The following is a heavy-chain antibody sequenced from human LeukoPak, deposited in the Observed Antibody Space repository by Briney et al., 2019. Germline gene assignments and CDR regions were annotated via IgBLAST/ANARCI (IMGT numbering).Heavy chain of an antibody. V-gene: IGHV4-59*08. CDR2: IYYSGST. J-gene: IGHJ4*02. CDR1: GGSISSYY. Sequence: SETLSLTSTVSGGSISSYYWSWIRQPPGKGLEWIGYIYYSGSTNYNPSLKSRVTISVDTSKNQFSLKLSSVTAADTAVYYCARHADRDGYKYYFDYWGQGTLVTVSS. D-gene: IGHD5-12*01. CDR3: ARHADRDGYKYYFDY.